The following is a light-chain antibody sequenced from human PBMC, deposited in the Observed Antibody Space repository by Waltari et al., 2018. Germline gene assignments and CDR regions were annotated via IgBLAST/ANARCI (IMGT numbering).Light chain of an antibody. J-gene: IGLJ3*02. Sequence: QTVVTQEPSLSVSPGGTVTLTCALSSGSLSTTSYATWYQQTPGQAPRTVVYKANARSSGVPGRFSGSILGNTAALTSTGAQADDESDYYCALYMGSGIWVFGGGTRLTVL. CDR1: SGSLSTTSY. CDR2: KAN. V-gene: IGLV8-61*01. CDR3: ALYMGSGIWV.